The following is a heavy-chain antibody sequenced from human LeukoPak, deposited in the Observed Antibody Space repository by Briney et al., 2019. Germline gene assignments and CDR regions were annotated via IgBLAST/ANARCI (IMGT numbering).Heavy chain of an antibody. CDR3: ARGPRRSIAVAGTDYYGMDV. V-gene: IGHV3-21*01. D-gene: IGHD6-19*01. CDR1: GFTFSSYS. CDR2: ISSSSSYI. Sequence: GGSLRLSCAASGFTFSSYSMNWVRQAPGKGLEWVSSISSSSSYIYYADSVKGRFTISRDNAKNSLYLQMNSLRAEDTAVYYCARGPRRSIAVAGTDYYGMDVWGQGTTVTVSS. J-gene: IGHJ6*02.